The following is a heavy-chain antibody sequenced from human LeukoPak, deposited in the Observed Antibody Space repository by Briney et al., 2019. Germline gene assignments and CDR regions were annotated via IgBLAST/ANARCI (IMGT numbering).Heavy chain of an antibody. D-gene: IGHD3-22*01. J-gene: IGHJ4*02. CDR1: GGSISSYY. CDR3: ARDYGPMIVVAEYYFDY. Sequence: PSETLSLTCTVSGGSISSYYWSWIRQPAGKGLEWIGRIYTSGSTNYNPSLKSRVTMSVDTSKNQFSLKLSSVTAADTAVYYCARDYGPMIVVAEYYFDYWGQGTLVTVSS. CDR2: IYTSGST. V-gene: IGHV4-4*07.